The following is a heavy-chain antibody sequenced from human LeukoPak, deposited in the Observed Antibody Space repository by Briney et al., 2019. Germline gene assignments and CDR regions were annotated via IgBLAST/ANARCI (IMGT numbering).Heavy chain of an antibody. V-gene: IGHV1-8*01. J-gene: IGHJ3*02. D-gene: IGHD3-10*01. Sequence: ASVKVSCKASGYTLTSYDINWVRQATGQGLEWMGWMNPNSGNTGYAQKFQGRVTMTRNTSISTAYMELSSLRSEDTAVYYCARAFRITMVRGVIITQHDAFDIWGQGTMVTVSS. CDR2: MNPNSGNT. CDR3: ARAFRITMVRGVIITQHDAFDI. CDR1: GYTLTSYD.